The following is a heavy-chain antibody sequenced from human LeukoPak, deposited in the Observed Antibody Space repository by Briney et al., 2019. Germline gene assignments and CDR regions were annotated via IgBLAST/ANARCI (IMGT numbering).Heavy chain of an antibody. J-gene: IGHJ4*02. Sequence: ASVKVSFKASGGTFSSYAISWVRQAPGQGLEWMGGIIPIFGTANYAQKFQGRVTITADESTSTAYMELSSLRSEDTAVYYCASSLNYYDSSGYYPSLSHFDYWGQGTLVTVSS. D-gene: IGHD3-22*01. CDR1: GGTFSSYA. CDR2: IIPIFGTA. V-gene: IGHV1-69*13. CDR3: ASSLNYYDSSGYYPSLSHFDY.